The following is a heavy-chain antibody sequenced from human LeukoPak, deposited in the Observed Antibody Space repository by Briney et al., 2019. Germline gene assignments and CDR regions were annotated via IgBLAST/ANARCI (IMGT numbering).Heavy chain of an antibody. J-gene: IGHJ5*02. CDR2: IYYSGST. CDR3: ARGFSNWFDP. V-gene: IGHV4-59*01. D-gene: IGHD3-3*01. Sequence: PSETLSLTCIVPGGSSSSYYWSWIRQPPGKGLEWIGHIYYSGSTNYNPSLKSRVTISVDTSKKQFSLKLSSVTAADTAVYYCARGFSNWFDPWGQGTLVTVSS. CDR1: GGSSSSYY.